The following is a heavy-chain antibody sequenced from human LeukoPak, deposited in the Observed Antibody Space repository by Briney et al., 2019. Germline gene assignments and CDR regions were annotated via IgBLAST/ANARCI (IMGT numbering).Heavy chain of an antibody. CDR1: GYTVTSYY. D-gene: IGHD3-10*01. J-gene: IGHJ4*02. CDR2: SNPSGGST. V-gene: IGHV1-46*01. Sequence: AAVKVSCKGSGYTVTSYYMHGVGQPPGQGLEWMGISNPSGGSTSYAQKFQGRVTMTRDTSTSTVYMELSSLRSEDTAVYYCARVSKPYGSGSYPAYYFDYWGQGTLVTVSS. CDR3: ARVSKPYGSGSYPAYYFDY.